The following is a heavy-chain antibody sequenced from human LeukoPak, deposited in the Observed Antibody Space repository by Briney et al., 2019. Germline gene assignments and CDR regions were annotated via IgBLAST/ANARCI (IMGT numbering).Heavy chain of an antibody. V-gene: IGHV4-4*07. CDR3: ARVYSSALFYFDQ. CDR1: GGSISNSY. CDR2: IYTSGTT. Sequence: PSETLSLTCTVSGGSISNSYWSWIRQPAGKGLEWIGRIYTSGTTDYNPSLKSRVTMSVDTSENQFSLKLRSATAADTAIYYCARVYSSALFYFDQWGQGTLVTVSS. J-gene: IGHJ4*02. D-gene: IGHD6-25*01.